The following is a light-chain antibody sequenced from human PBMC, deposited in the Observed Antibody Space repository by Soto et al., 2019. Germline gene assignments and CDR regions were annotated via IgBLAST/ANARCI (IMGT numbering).Light chain of an antibody. Sequence: QSALTQPASVSGSPGQSITISCTGTSSDVGNYNLVSWYQQYPGKAPKRMIYEGGKRPSGVSNRFSGSKSGNTASLTISGIQAEDEADYYCCSFALRSTLIFGGGTKLTVL. J-gene: IGLJ2*01. V-gene: IGLV2-23*01. CDR2: EGG. CDR3: CSFALRSTLI. CDR1: SSDVGNYNL.